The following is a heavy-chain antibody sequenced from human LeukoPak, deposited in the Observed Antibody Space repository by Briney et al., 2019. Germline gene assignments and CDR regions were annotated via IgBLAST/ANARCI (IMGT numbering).Heavy chain of an antibody. J-gene: IGHJ4*02. V-gene: IGHV3-66*02. CDR3: GTGVGATTDDY. CDR1: GFTVSSNY. Sequence: GGSLRLSCAASGFTVSSNYMSWVRQAPGKGLEWVSVIYSGGSTYYADSVKGRFTISRDNSKNTLYLQMNSLRAEDTAVYYCGTGVGATTDDYWGQGTLVTVSS. CDR2: IYSGGST. D-gene: IGHD1-26*01.